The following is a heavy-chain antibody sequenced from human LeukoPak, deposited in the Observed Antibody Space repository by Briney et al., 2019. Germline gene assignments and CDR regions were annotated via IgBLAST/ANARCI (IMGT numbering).Heavy chain of an antibody. CDR2: VDHTGST. Sequence: SETLSLTCTVSGGSISSGSYYWTWIRQPPGKGLEWIGYVDHTGSTKFNPSLNGRVSISSDTSNNFFSLRLRSVTAADTAVYFWARGRVSSSTWYSTYYYFFYMDFWGKGTTVTVSS. CDR3: ARGRVSSSTWYSTYYYFFYMDF. V-gene: IGHV4-61*03. CDR1: GGSISSGSYY. J-gene: IGHJ6*03. D-gene: IGHD4-11*01.